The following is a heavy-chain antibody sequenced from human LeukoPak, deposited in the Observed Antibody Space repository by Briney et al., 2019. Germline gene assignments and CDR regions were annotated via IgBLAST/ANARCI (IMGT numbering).Heavy chain of an antibody. D-gene: IGHD3-22*01. CDR2: ITGSGGST. Sequence: GGSLRLSCAVSGFTFSSHGMSWVRQAPGKGLEWVSTITGSGGSTYYADSVKGRFTISRDSSKNTVYLQMNSLRAEDTAVYYCAKASAMIVVVSKHFDYWGQGTLVTVSS. J-gene: IGHJ4*02. CDR3: AKASAMIVVVSKHFDY. CDR1: GFTFSSHG. V-gene: IGHV3-23*01.